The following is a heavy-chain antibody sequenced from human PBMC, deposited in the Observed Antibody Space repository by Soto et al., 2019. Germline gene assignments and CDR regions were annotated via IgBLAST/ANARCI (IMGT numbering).Heavy chain of an antibody. CDR3: AHSRNLITEDAQAGDFDS. CDR1: GFSLTTDGEG. CDR2: IYWDDDE. J-gene: IGHJ4*02. Sequence: QITLKESCPTLGKPTQTLTLTCSFSGFSLTTDGEGVGWVRQTPGEALEWLALIYWDDDERYSPSLKTRLTITKDTSKNQVVLIMTNMAPMDTATYYCAHSRNLITEDAQAGDFDSWGQGTLVTVSS. D-gene: IGHD3-10*01. V-gene: IGHV2-5*02.